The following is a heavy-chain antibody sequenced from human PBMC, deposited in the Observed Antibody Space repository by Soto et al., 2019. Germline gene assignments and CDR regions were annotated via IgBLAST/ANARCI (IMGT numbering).Heavy chain of an antibody. Sequence: GESLKISCQTSDEIFNTYWITWVRQMPGRGLEWVGRIDPSDSYTTYNPPLKGHVILSVDKSMNTAYVQWTSLRASDTAMYFCGRDFGSGHADVWGQGTLVTVSS. V-gene: IGHV5-10-1*01. D-gene: IGHD1-26*01. CDR3: GRDFGSGHADV. J-gene: IGHJ1*01. CDR2: IDPSDSYT. CDR1: DEIFNTYW.